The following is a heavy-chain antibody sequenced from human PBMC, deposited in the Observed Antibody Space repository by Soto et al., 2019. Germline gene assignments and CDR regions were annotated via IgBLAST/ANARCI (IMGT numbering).Heavy chain of an antibody. V-gene: IGHV3-30*18. J-gene: IGHJ6*02. CDR3: AKLYHRNLRISGYVDYGMDV. D-gene: IGHD6-13*01. CDR1: GFTSSSYG. Sequence: QVQLVESGGGVVQPGRSLRLSCAASGFTSSSYGMHWVRQAPGKGLEWVAVISYDGSNKYYADFVKGRFTISRDNSTNTLYLQMNSLRAEDTAVYYCAKLYHRNLRISGYVDYGMDVWGQGTTVTVSS. CDR2: ISYDGSNK.